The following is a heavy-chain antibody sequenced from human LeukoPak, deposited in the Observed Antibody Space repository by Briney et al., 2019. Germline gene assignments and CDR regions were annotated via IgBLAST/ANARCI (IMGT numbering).Heavy chain of an antibody. CDR3: ASLAGNSVAGTENYFDY. J-gene: IGHJ4*02. CDR1: GFTFSSYA. V-gene: IGHV3-23*01. D-gene: IGHD6-19*01. CDR2: ISGSGGST. Sequence: PGGSLRLSCAASGFTFSSYAMSWVRQAPGKGLEWVSAISGSGGSTYYADSVKGRFTISRDNSKNTLYLQMNSLRAEDTAVYYCASLAGNSVAGTENYFDYWGQGTLVTVSS.